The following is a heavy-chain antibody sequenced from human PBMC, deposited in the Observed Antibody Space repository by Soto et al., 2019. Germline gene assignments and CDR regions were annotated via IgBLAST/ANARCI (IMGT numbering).Heavy chain of an antibody. CDR1: GYTFTSYY. J-gene: IGHJ6*02. CDR2: INPSGGST. CDR3: AREAPPIDYPTYCHHHSGTDV. V-gene: IGHV1-46*01. Sequence: GASVKVSCKASGYTFTSYYMHSVRQAPGQKLERMGIINPSGGSTSYAQKFQGRVTMTRDTSTSTVYMELSSLRSEDTAVYYCAREAPPIDYPTYCHHHSGTDVWGPGTSVSVS. D-gene: IGHD4-17*01.